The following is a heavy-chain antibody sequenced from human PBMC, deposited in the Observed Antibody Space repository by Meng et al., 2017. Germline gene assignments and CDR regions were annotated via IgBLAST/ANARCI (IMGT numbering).Heavy chain of an antibody. V-gene: IGHV1-8*03. Sequence: ASVKVSCKASGYTFTSYDINWVRQATGQGLEWMGWMNPNSGNTGYAQKFQGRVTITRNTSISTAYMELSSLRSEDTAVYYCARGLDDSRGYSLANWGQGTLVTVSS. CDR3: ARGLDDSRGYSLAN. D-gene: IGHD3-22*01. CDR2: MNPNSGNT. J-gene: IGHJ4*02. CDR1: GYTFTSYD.